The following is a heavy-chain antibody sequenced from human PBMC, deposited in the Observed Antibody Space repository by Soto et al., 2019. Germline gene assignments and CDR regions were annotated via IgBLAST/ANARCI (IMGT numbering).Heavy chain of an antibody. V-gene: IGHV3-7*03. CDR3: AREAVVVVPAAKYYYYYYGMDV. CDR2: IKQDGSEK. CDR1: GFTFSSYW. J-gene: IGHJ6*02. Sequence: EVQLVESGGGLVQPGGSLRLSCAASGFTFSSYWMSWVRQAPGKGLEWVANIKQDGSEKYYVDSVKGRFTISRDNAKNSLYLQKNSLRAEDTAVYYCAREAVVVVPAAKYYYYYYGMDVWGQGTTVTVSS. D-gene: IGHD2-2*01.